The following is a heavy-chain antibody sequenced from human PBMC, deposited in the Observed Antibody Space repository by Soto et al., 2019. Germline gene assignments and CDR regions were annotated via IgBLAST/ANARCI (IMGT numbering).Heavy chain of an antibody. Sequence: PSETLSLTCSFSGDSVTSHYLTWIRQSPEKGLEWIGYMHYTGFSHYNPSLKSRVTISVDTSKNQFSLKLSSVTAADTAVYYCARDEYGGTYYDFWSGYQDYYYMDVWGKGTTVTVSS. J-gene: IGHJ6*03. CDR1: GDSVTSHY. V-gene: IGHV4-59*02. CDR2: MHYTGFS. D-gene: IGHD3-3*01. CDR3: ARDEYGGTYYDFWSGYQDYYYMDV.